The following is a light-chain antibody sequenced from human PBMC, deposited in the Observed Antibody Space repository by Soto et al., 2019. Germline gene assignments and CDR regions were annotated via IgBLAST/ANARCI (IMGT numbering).Light chain of an antibody. Sequence: EIVMTQSPATLSVSPGERATLSCRASQSVSSNLAWYQQKPGQAPRLLIYGASTRATGIPAKFSGSRSGTEFTLTISSLQSEDFAVYYCQQYNNCPITFGPGTKVDIK. CDR1: QSVSSN. V-gene: IGKV3-15*01. J-gene: IGKJ3*01. CDR2: GAS. CDR3: QQYNNCPIT.